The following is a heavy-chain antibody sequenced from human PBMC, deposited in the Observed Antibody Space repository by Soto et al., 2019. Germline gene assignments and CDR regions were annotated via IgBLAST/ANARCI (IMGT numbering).Heavy chain of an antibody. CDR2: VGHAFDA. Sequence: EGQLVKSGGGLVQPGGSLRLSCATSGFTFSTYDMHWVRQTTGRGLEWVSAVGHAFDAYYADSVRGRFTISRENAKNSFYLQMNSLTAGDTAVYYCATLGARIYWGQGILVTVS. CDR1: GFTFSTYD. J-gene: IGHJ4*02. V-gene: IGHV3-13*04. D-gene: IGHD7-27*01. CDR3: ATLGARIY.